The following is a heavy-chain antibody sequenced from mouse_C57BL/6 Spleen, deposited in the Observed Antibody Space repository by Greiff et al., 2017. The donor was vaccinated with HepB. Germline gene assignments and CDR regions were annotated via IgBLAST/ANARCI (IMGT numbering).Heavy chain of an antibody. Sequence: QVQLQQPGAELVMPGASVKLSCKASGYTFTSYWMHWVKQRPGQGLEWIGEIDPSDSYTNYNQKFKGKSTLTVDKSSSTAYMQLSSLTSEDSAVYYCARWTLLSYYYAMDYWGQGTSVTVSS. D-gene: IGHD2-10*01. J-gene: IGHJ4*01. CDR2: IDPSDSYT. CDR1: GYTFTSYW. V-gene: IGHV1-69*01. CDR3: ARWTLLSYYYAMDY.